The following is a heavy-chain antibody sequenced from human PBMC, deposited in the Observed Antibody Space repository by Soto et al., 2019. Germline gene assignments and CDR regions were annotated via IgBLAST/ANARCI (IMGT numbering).Heavy chain of an antibody. V-gene: IGHV4-30-2*01. CDR2: IYHSGST. J-gene: IGHJ4*02. CDR3: ARRQSGYCDY. CDR1: CGSIISGGYS. D-gene: IGHD3-3*01. Sequence: SETLSLTCAFSCGSIISGGYSWSWIRQPPGKGLEWIGYIYHSGSTYYNPSLKSRVTISVDRSKNQFSLKLSSVTAADTAVYYCARRQSGYCDYWGQGTLVTVSS.